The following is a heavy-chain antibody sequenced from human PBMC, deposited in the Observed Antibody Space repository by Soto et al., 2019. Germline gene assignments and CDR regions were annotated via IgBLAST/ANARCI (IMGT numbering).Heavy chain of an antibody. CDR3: ARNGVAGMDF. J-gene: IGHJ4*02. Sequence: QVQLVQSGAEVKKPGSSVKVSCKASGDSFTSYAISWVRQAPGQGLEWMGGIIPMFGTPNYEQKFQGRLTITADKSTSTAYMELSGLRSEDTAVYYCARNGVAGMDFWGQGTLVTVSS. CDR1: GDSFTSYA. D-gene: IGHD3-3*01. V-gene: IGHV1-69*06. CDR2: IIPMFGTP.